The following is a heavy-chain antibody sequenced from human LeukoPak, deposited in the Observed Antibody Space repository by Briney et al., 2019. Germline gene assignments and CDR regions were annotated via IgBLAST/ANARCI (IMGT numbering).Heavy chain of an antibody. J-gene: IGHJ4*02. CDR2: IYYSGST. V-gene: IGHV4-59*01. Sequence: PSETLSLTCTVSVGSISSYYWSWIRQPPGKGLEWIGYIYYSGSTNYNPSLKSRVTISVDTSKNQFSLKLSSVTAADTAVYYCARVYSGYDSYFDYWGQGTLVTVSS. CDR3: ARVYSGYDSYFDY. CDR1: VGSISSYY. D-gene: IGHD5-12*01.